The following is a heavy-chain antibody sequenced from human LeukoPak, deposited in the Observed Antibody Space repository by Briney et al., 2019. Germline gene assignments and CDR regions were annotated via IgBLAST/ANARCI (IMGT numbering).Heavy chain of an antibody. D-gene: IGHD2-2*01. J-gene: IGHJ5*02. CDR1: GDSIRSYY. Sequence: SETLSLTCTVSGDSIRSYYWSWIRQPPGKGLEWIGYIYYSGSTNYNPSLKSRVIVSSDTSRNEFSLKLNSVTAADTAIYYCARGGSSCYGCHDWFDPWGQGTRVTVSS. CDR2: IYYSGST. V-gene: IGHV4-59*08. CDR3: ARGGSSCYGCHDWFDP.